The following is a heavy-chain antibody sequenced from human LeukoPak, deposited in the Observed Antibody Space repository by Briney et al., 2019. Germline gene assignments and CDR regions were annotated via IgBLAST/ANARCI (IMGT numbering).Heavy chain of an antibody. V-gene: IGHV3-49*04. Sequence: PGGSLRLSCTASGFTFGDYAMTWVRQAPGKGLEWVGFIRSKIYGGTPEYAASVKGRFTISGDDSKGIAYPQMNSLKTEDTAVYYCTRDQTPYYWGQGTLVTVSS. CDR2: IRSKIYGGTP. CDR3: TRDQTPYY. CDR1: GFTFGDYA. J-gene: IGHJ4*02.